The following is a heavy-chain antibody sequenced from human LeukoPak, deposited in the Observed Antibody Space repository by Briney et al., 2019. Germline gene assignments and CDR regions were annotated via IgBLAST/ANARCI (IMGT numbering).Heavy chain of an antibody. D-gene: IGHD4-23*01. CDR2: IYYSVST. CDR1: GDSISSSSSY. CDR3: ARRKNYGGNPFDY. Sequence: PSETLSLTCTVSGDSISSSSSYWGWIRQPPRKWLEWIGSIYYSVSTYYNPSLKSRVTISVDTSKNQFSLRLSSVTAADTAVYYCARRKNYGGNPFDYWGQGTLVTVSS. J-gene: IGHJ4*02. V-gene: IGHV4-39*01.